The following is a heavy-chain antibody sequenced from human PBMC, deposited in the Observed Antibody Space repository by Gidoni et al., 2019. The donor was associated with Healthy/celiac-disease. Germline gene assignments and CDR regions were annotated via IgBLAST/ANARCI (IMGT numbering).Heavy chain of an antibody. V-gene: IGHV1-18*01. CDR2: ISAYNGNT. Sequence: QVQLVQSGAAVKKPGASVKVSCKASGYTFTSYGISWVRQAPGQGLEWMGWISAYNGNTNYAQKLQGRVTMTTDTSTSTAYMELRSLRSDDTAVYYCASPYYDILTGYFPDAFDIWGQGTMVTVSS. J-gene: IGHJ3*02. CDR1: GYTFTSYG. D-gene: IGHD3-9*01. CDR3: ASPYYDILTGYFPDAFDI.